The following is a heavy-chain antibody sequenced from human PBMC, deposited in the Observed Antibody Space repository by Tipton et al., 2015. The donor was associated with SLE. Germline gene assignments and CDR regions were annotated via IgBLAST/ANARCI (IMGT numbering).Heavy chain of an antibody. Sequence: TLSLTCTVSGGSISSHYWSWIRQPPGKGLEWIGYIYYSGSTNYNPSFKSRVTISVDTSNNQFSLKLKLSSVTAADTAVYYCARDTDETGMSDAFDIWGQGRMVIVSS. J-gene: IGHJ3*02. CDR1: GGSISSHY. V-gene: IGHV4-59*11. CDR3: ARDTDETGMSDAFDI. CDR2: IYYSGST. D-gene: IGHD7-27*01.